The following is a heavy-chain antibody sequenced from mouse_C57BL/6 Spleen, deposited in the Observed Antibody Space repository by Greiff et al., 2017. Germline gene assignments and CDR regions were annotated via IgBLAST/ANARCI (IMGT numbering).Heavy chain of an antibody. Sequence: QVQLKESGPELVKPGASVKISCKASGYAFSSSWMNWVKQRPGKGLEWIGRIYPGDGDTNYNGKFKGKATLTADKSSSTAYMQLSSLTSEDSAVYFCARPIYDGYRYYFDYWGQGTTLTVSS. CDR2: IYPGDGDT. V-gene: IGHV1-82*01. J-gene: IGHJ2*01. CDR1: GYAFSSSW. D-gene: IGHD2-3*01. CDR3: ARPIYDGYRYYFDY.